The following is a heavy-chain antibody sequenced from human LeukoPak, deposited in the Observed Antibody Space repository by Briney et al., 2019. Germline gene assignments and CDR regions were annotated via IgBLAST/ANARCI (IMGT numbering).Heavy chain of an antibody. D-gene: IGHD1-1*01. Sequence: GGSLRLSCAASGFTFSSYWMHWVRQAPGKGLVWVSHINTDGSSTTYAGSVKGRFTISRDNAKKTLCLQMNSLRAEDTAVYYCARGGPLARTTDYWGQGTLVTVSS. CDR1: GFTFSSYW. CDR3: ARGGPLARTTDY. J-gene: IGHJ4*02. CDR2: INTDGSST. V-gene: IGHV3-74*01.